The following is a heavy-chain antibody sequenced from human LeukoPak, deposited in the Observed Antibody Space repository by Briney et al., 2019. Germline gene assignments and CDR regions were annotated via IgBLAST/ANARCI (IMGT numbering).Heavy chain of an antibody. CDR1: GFTFSSYG. J-gene: IGHJ4*02. Sequence: GGSLRLSCAASGFTFSSYGMHWVRQAPGKGLEWVAFIRYDGSNKYYADSVKGRFTISRDNSKNTLYLQMNSLRAEDTAVYYCAKAQNSGYGYENFDYWGQGTLVTVSS. CDR3: AKAQNSGYGYENFDY. D-gene: IGHD5-12*01. V-gene: IGHV3-30*02. CDR2: IRYDGSNK.